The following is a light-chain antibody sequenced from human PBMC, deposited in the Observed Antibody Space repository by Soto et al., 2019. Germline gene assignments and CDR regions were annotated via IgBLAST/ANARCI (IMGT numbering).Light chain of an antibody. V-gene: IGLV2-14*03. CDR1: SSDIGAYNF. CDR3: TSWTTSTTMI. CDR2: DVN. Sequence: QSALTQPASVSGSPGQSITISCTGTSSDIGAYNFVSWYQQHPGKAPKLMLYDVNIRPSGVSNRFFGSKSGNTASLTISGLQAEDEADYYCTSWTTSTTMIFGGGTQLTVL. J-gene: IGLJ2*01.